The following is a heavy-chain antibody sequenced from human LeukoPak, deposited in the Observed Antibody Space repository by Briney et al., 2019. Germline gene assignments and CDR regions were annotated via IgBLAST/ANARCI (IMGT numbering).Heavy chain of an antibody. CDR1: GGSFSDYF. CDR3: ARDVVVVPAAIHYGMDD. V-gene: IGHV4-34*01. Sequence: QSSETLSLTCAVYGGSFSDYFWGWIRQPPGKGLEWIGEINHSGRTYYNPSLKSRVTISVDTSKNQFSLNLSSVTAADTAVYYCARDVVVVPAAIHYGMDDWGQGTTVTVSS. CDR2: INHSGRT. D-gene: IGHD2-2*01. J-gene: IGHJ6*02.